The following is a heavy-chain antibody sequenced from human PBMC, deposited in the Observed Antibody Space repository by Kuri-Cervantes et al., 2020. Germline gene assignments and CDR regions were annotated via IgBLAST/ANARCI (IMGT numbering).Heavy chain of an antibody. D-gene: IGHD3-16*01. Sequence: GESLKISCVASGFTFSSAAMHWVRQGPGKGLEWVAVIWYDGSNKYHADSVKGRFTISRDNSKNTLYLQMNSLTTEDTAMYYCARGGYALAVCDYWGQGTLVTVSS. CDR3: ARGGYALAVCDY. J-gene: IGHJ4*02. CDR2: IWYDGSNK. CDR1: GFTFSSAA. V-gene: IGHV3-30*01.